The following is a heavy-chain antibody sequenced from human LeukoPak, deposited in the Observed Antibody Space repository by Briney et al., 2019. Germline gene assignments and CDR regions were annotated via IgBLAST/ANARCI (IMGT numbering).Heavy chain of an antibody. J-gene: IGHJ6*02. CDR1: GFTFSSYD. CDR3: ARAPAYGLDV. V-gene: IGHV3-21*01. CDR2: ISSSGSYI. Sequence: GGSLRLSCAASGFTFSSYDMNWVRQSPGKGLEWVSWISSSGSYIYYADSLRGRFTISRDNAKNSLCLQMNSLRAEDTAVYYCARAPAYGLDVWGQGTTVTVSS.